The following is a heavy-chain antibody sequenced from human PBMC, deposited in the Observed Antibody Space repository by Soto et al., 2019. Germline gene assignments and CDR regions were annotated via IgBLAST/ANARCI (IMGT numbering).Heavy chain of an antibody. J-gene: IGHJ4*02. CDR3: ARDQGSHPGD. CDR2: IHHSGST. Sequence: QVQLQESGPGLVRPSGTVSLTCAVSGGSISNGDWWSWVRQPPGKGLEWIGEIHHSGSTNYNPSLESRVTMSVVQSKTLFSLALNSVTAADTAFYYCARDQGSHPGDWGQGTLVSVSS. CDR1: GGSISNGDW. D-gene: IGHD3-10*01. V-gene: IGHV4-4*02.